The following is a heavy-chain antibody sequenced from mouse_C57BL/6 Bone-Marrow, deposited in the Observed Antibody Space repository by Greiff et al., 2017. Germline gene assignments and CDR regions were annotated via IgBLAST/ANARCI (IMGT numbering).Heavy chain of an antibody. CDR3: AREGAFITTVVSPFDY. CDR1: GYTFTSYG. V-gene: IGHV1-81*01. Sequence: QVQLQQSGAELARPGASVKLSCKASGYTFTSYGISWVKQRTGQGLEWIGEIYPRSGNTYYNEKFKGKATLTADKSSSPAYMELRSLTSEDSAVYFCAREGAFITTVVSPFDYWGQGTTLTVSS. CDR2: IYPRSGNT. D-gene: IGHD1-1*01. J-gene: IGHJ2*01.